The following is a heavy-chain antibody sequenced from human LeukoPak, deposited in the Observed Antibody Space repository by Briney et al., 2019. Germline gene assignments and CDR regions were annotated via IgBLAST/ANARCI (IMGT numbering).Heavy chain of an antibody. V-gene: IGHV3-30-3*01. CDR2: TSSDLNVK. CDR3: AREGYYGSGSPPSLYFDY. D-gene: IGHD3-10*01. CDR1: GFIFGNYP. Sequence: GKSLRLSCAASGFIFGNYPMHWVRQAPGKGLEWVAVTSSDLNVKLYADSVKGRFTISRDNSRSTLYLQMNSLRPEDTAIYYCAREGYYGSGSPPSLYFDYWGQETWSPSPQ. J-gene: IGHJ4*01.